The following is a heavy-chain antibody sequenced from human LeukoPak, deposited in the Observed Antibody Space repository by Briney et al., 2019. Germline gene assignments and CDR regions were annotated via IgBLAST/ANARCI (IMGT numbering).Heavy chain of an antibody. CDR3: ARLKRSYYSLYYFDY. CDR2: IYYSGST. V-gene: IGHV4-34*01. CDR1: GGSFSGYY. D-gene: IGHD3-10*01. J-gene: IGHJ4*02. Sequence: SETLSLTCAVYGGSFSGYYWSWIRQPPGKGLEWIGSIYYSGSTYYNPSLKSRVTISVDTSKNQFSLKLSSVTAADTAVYYCARLKRSYYSLYYFDYWGQGTLVTVSS.